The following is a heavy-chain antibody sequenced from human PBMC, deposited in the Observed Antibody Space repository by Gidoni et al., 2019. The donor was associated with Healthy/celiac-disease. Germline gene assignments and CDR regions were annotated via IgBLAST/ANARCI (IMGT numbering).Heavy chain of an antibody. J-gene: IGHJ4*02. D-gene: IGHD2-2*01. Sequence: QVQLVQSGAEVKKPGSSVKVSCKASGGTFSSYAISWVRQAPGQGLELMGGIIPIFCTANYAKKFQGRVTITADESTSTAYMELSSLRSEDTALYYCARGIGYCSSTSCYVPPDFDYWGQGTLVTVSS. CDR1: GGTFSSYA. V-gene: IGHV1-69*01. CDR2: IIPIFCTA. CDR3: ARGIGYCSSTSCYVPPDFDY.